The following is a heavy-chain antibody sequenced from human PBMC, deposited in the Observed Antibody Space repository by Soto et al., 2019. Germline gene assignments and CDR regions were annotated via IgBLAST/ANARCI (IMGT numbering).Heavy chain of an antibody. CDR3: ANRYYYDSSNYYRPY. CDR1: GFTFSSYA. J-gene: IGHJ4*02. CDR2: ISYDGSNI. Sequence: GGSLRLSCAASGFTFSSYAMHWVRQAPGKGLEWVAVISYDGSNIYYADSVKGRFTISRDNSKNMLYLQMNSLRAEDTAVYYCANRYYYDSSNYYRPYWGQGTLVTVSS. V-gene: IGHV3-30*18. D-gene: IGHD3-22*01.